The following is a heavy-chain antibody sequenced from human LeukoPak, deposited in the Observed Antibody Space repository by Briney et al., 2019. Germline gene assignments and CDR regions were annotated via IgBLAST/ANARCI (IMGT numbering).Heavy chain of an antibody. CDR1: GGSVGGGGYY. CDR3: ATSSTSWDF. D-gene: IGHD6-6*01. J-gene: IGHJ4*02. CDR2: IHNSGST. V-gene: IGHV4-31*09. Sequence: SGTLSLTCTVSGGSVGGGGYYWGWIRQNQGKGPEWIGYIHNSGSTYYNPSLKSRVTISVDKSKSQFSLNLNSVTAADTAVYYCATSSTSWDFWGQGTLVTVSS.